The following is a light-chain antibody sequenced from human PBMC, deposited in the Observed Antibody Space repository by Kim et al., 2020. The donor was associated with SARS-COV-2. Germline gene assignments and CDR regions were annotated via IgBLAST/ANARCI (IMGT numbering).Light chain of an antibody. V-gene: IGLV3-21*04. Sequence: SYELTQPPSVSVAPGKTARITCGGNNIGSKSVHWYQQKPGQAPVLVIYYDSDRPSGIPERFSGSNSGNTATLTISRVEAGEEADYYCQAWDSRSDHYVV. J-gene: IGLJ2*01. CDR3: QAWDSRSDHYVV. CDR2: YDS. CDR1: NIGSKS.